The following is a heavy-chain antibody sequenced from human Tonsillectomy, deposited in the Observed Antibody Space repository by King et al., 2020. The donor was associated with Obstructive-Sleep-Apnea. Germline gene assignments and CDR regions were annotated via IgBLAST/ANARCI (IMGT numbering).Heavy chain of an antibody. Sequence: VQLVESGGGLVQPGGSLRLSCAASGFTFRTSWMHWVRQAPGKGLVWVSRINSDGSSTIYADFVKGRFTISRDNAKNPLYLKMNSLRAEDTAVYYCARARGGAGPTTTDYWGQGTLVTVSS. CDR3: ARARGGAGPTTTDY. CDR2: INSDGSST. CDR1: GFTFRTSW. V-gene: IGHV3-74*01. J-gene: IGHJ4*02. D-gene: IGHD1-26*01.